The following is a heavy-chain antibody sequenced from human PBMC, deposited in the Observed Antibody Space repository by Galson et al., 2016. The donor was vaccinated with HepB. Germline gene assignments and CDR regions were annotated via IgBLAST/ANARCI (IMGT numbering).Heavy chain of an antibody. CDR2: INPKSGDT. CDR1: GYSFTGYY. Sequence: CKASGYSFTGYYIHWVRQAPGQGLEWMGWINPKSGDTNCAQKFKGRVNMTMDTSIGTAYMDLSSLRSDDTAVYFCARGVAGTSDYWGQGALVTVSS. V-gene: IGHV1-2*02. CDR3: ARGVAGTSDY. J-gene: IGHJ4*02. D-gene: IGHD6-19*01.